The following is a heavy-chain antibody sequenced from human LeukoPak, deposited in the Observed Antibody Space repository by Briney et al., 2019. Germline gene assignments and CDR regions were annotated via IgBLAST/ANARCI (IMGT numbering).Heavy chain of an antibody. D-gene: IGHD2-2*01. CDR1: GGSISGASIRGTTYY. J-gene: IGHJ5*02. Sequence: SETLSLTCTISGGSISGASIRGTTYYWSWIRQPPGKGLEWIGEINHSGSTNYNPSLKSRVTISVDTSKNQFSLKLSSVTAADTAVYYCARSSPDYVVVRVNWFDPWGQGTLVTVSS. CDR3: ARSSPDYVVVRVNWFDP. V-gene: IGHV4-34*01. CDR2: INHSGST.